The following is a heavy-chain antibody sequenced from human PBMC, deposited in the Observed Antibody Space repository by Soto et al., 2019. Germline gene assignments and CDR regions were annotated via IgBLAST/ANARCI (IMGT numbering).Heavy chain of an antibody. V-gene: IGHV1-69*13. CDR2: IIPIFGTA. CDR3: ARDVGNSTSSYYYYGMDG. CDR1: GGTFSSYA. J-gene: IGHJ6*02. D-gene: IGHD6-6*01. Sequence: SVKVSCKASGGTFSSYAISWVRQAPGQGLEWMGGIIPIFGTANYAQKFQGRVTITADESTSTAYMELSSLRSEDTAVYYCARDVGNSTSSYYYYGMDGSGQGTTGTVSS.